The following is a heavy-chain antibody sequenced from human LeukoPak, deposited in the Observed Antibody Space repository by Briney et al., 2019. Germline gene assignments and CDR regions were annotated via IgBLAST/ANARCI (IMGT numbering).Heavy chain of an antibody. V-gene: IGHV4-34*01. CDR3: ARGPGGYCSGGSCYGNAFDI. CDR1: GGSFSGYY. CDR2: INHSGCT. J-gene: IGHJ3*02. Sequence: SETLSLTCAVYGGSFSGYYWSWIRQPPGKGLEWIGEINHSGCTNYNPSLKSRVTISVDTSKNQFSLKLSSVTAADTAVYYCARGPGGYCSGGSCYGNAFDIWGQGTMVTVSS. D-gene: IGHD2-15*01.